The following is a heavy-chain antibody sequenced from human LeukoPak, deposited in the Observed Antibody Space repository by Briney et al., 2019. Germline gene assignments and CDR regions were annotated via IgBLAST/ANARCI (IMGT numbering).Heavy chain of an antibody. V-gene: IGHV3-30*02. J-gene: IGHJ4*02. Sequence: GGSLRLSCAASGFTFSTYGMHWVRQAPGKGLEWVAFIRYDGSNKYYADSVKGRFTISRDNSKNTLYLQMNSLRAEDTAVYYCAKTLNPTGAGVDDYWGQGTLVTVSS. CDR1: GFTFSTYG. D-gene: IGHD6-19*01. CDR2: IRYDGSNK. CDR3: AKTLNPTGAGVDDY.